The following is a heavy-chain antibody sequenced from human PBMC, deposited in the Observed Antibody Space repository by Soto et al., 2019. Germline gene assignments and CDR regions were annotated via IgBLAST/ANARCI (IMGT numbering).Heavy chain of an antibody. CDR1: GGSFSGYY. D-gene: IGHD5-12*01. V-gene: IGHV4-34*01. CDR2: INHSGST. Sequence: SETLSLTCAVYGGSFSGYYWSWIRQPPGKGLEWIGEINHSGSTNYNPSLKSRVTISVDTSKNQLSLKLSSVTAADTAVSYCARGGRGSVDIGATPKLYYFDYWGQGTLVTVSS. J-gene: IGHJ4*02. CDR3: ARGGRGSVDIGATPKLYYFDY.